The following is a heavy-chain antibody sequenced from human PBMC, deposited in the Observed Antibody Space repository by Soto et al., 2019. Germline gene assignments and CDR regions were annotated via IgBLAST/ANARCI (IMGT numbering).Heavy chain of an antibody. V-gene: IGHV4-30-4*01. J-gene: IGHJ5*02. Sequence: PSETLSLTCAVSGGSISSGDYFWSWFRQPPGMGLEWIGYIYHSGSAYYNPSLKSRVTISVDTSKNQFSLKLSSVTAADTAVYYCARDSSGWNWFDPWGQGTLVTVSS. D-gene: IGHD6-19*01. CDR1: GGSISSGDYF. CDR3: ARDSSGWNWFDP. CDR2: IYHSGSA.